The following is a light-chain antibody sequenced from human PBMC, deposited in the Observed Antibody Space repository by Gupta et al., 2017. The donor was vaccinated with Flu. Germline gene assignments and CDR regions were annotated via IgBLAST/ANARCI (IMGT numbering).Light chain of an antibody. J-gene: IGLJ3*02. CDR2: DVY. V-gene: IGLV2-14*03. Sequence: QSALTQPASVSGSPGQSITISCTGTSSDIGGYNYVSWYQQHPGKAPKLMIYDVYNRPSGVSNHFSGSKSGNTASLTISGLQAEDEANYYCTSYTFSSTWVFGGGTKLTVL. CDR1: SSDIGGYNY. CDR3: TSYTFSSTWV.